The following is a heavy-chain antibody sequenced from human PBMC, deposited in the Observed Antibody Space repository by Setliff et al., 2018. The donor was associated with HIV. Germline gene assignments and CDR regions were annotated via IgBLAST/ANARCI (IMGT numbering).Heavy chain of an antibody. Sequence: ASVKVSCKASGYSFINYGISWVRQAPGQGLEWMGWINAGNGNTKYSQKFQGRVTITRDTSASTAYMELSSLRSEDTAVYYCARDGGYYGSGSYYGWFDPWGQGTLVTVSS. CDR2: INAGNGNT. CDR1: GYSFINYG. CDR3: ARDGGYYGSGSYYGWFDP. V-gene: IGHV1-18*01. D-gene: IGHD3-10*01. J-gene: IGHJ5*02.